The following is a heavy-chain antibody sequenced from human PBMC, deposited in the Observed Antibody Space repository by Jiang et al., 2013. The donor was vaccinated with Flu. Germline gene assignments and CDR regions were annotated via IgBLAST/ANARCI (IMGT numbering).Heavy chain of an antibody. V-gene: IGHV4-31*03. Sequence: GPGLVKPSQTLSLTCTVSGGSISSGGYHWSWIRQHPGKGLEWIGYIYYSGSTYYNPSLKSRVTISVDTSKNQFSLKLSSVTAADTAVYYCARVGVSSTSGYYYYYGMDVWGQ. J-gene: IGHJ6*02. D-gene: IGHD2-2*01. CDR1: GGSISSGGYH. CDR2: IYYSGST. CDR3: ARVGVSSTSGYYYYYGMDV.